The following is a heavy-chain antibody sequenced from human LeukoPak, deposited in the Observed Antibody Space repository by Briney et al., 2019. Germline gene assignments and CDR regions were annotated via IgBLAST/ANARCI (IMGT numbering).Heavy chain of an antibody. D-gene: IGHD4-17*01. V-gene: IGHV3-53*01. CDR1: GFIVSNNY. CDR3: ARDWLNYGSPYYSMDV. J-gene: IGHJ6*02. Sequence: GGSLRLSCAASGFIVSNNYMTWVRQAPGKGLEWVSNIYSGGSTYYADSVKGRFTVSRDDSKNTPYLQMNSLRAEDTAVYYCARDWLNYGSPYYSMDVWGQGTTVTVSS. CDR2: IYSGGST.